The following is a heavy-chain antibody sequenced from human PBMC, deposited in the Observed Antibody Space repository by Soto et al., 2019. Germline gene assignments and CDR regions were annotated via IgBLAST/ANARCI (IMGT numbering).Heavy chain of an antibody. CDR1: GFTFSSYS. CDR3: ARGSGRDIVVVVAANRSFDC. Sequence: EVQLVESGGGLVQPGGSLRLSCAASGFTFSSYSMNWVRQAPGKGLEWVSYISSSSSTIYYADSVKGRFTISRDNAKSTLYLQMNSLRDGDTAVYYCARGSGRDIVVVVAANRSFDCWGQGTLVTVSS. CDR2: ISSSSSTI. V-gene: IGHV3-48*02. J-gene: IGHJ4*02. D-gene: IGHD2-15*01.